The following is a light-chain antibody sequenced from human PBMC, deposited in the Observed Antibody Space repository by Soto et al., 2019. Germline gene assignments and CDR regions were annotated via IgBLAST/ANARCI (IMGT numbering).Light chain of an antibody. CDR1: SSDIGAYYY. Sequence: QSSLTQPASLSGSPVQSITISCTGTSSDIGAYYYLSWFQQHPGKAPKLMISEVNNRPSGFSNRFSGSKSGNTAYLTRSGLQVEDEAEYFCLSFTTTXTHVVGTGTKVXV. CDR3: LSFTTTXTHV. V-gene: IGLV2-14*01. CDR2: EVN. J-gene: IGLJ1*01.